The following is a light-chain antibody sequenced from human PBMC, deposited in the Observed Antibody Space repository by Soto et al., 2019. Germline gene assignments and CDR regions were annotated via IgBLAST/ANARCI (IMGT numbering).Light chain of an antibody. CDR2: LGS. CDR3: LQALPARWT. CDR1: QSLLHSNGYKY. V-gene: IGKV2-28*01. Sequence: DIVVTQSPLSMPVTPGEPASMSCRSSQSLLHSNGYKYLHWYMQKPGQSPQLLIYLGSNRASGVPEWFSASGSGTDFTPKISRVEAEDVGVYSSLQALPARWTSGQGPKV. J-gene: IGKJ1*01.